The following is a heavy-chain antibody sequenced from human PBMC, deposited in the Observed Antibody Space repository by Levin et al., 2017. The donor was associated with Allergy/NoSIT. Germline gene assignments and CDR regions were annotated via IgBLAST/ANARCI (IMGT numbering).Heavy chain of an antibody. V-gene: IGHV4-59*01. D-gene: IGHD5-18*01. CDR1: GGSISSYY. J-gene: IGHJ4*02. CDR3: ARVWLWPPEGDYYFDY. CDR2: IYYSGST. Sequence: SETLSLTCTVSGGSISSYYWSWIRQPPGKGLEWIGYIYYSGSTNYNPSLKSRVTISVDTSKNQFSLKLSSVTAADTAVYYCARVWLWPPEGDYYFDYWGQGTLVTVSS.